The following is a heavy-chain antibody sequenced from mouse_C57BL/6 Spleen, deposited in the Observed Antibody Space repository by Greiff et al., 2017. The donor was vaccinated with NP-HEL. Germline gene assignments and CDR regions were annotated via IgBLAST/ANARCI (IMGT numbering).Heavy chain of an antibody. Sequence: EVQLVESGGGLVQPGGSLSLSCAASGFTFTDYYMSWVRQPPGKALEWLGFIRNKANGYTTEYSASVKGRFTISRDNSQSILYLQMNALRAEDSATYYCATDSSGYSFAYWGQGTLVTVSA. V-gene: IGHV7-3*01. J-gene: IGHJ3*01. CDR1: GFTFTDYY. D-gene: IGHD3-2*02. CDR2: IRNKANGYTT. CDR3: ATDSSGYSFAY.